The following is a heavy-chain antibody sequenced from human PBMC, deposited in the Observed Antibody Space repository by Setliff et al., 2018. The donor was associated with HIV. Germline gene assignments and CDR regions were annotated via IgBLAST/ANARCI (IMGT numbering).Heavy chain of an antibody. CDR3: ARKLRPGHGVDV. V-gene: IGHV3-7*01. CDR1: RFDFNNYW. D-gene: IGHD3-10*01. J-gene: IGHJ6*02. Sequence: PGGSLRLSFAASRFDFNNYWMCWVRQAPGKGLEWVANIGQDGSEKNYVDSVKGRFTISRDNAKNSMDLQMNSLRAEDTAIYYCARKLRPGHGVDVWGQGTTVTVSS. CDR2: IGQDGSEK.